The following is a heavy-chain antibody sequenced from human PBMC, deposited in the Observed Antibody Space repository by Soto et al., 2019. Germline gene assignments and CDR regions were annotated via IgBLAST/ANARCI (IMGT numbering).Heavy chain of an antibody. D-gene: IGHD3-3*01. CDR3: ARDKRDLRFLEWSYYFDY. CDR2: ISYDGSNK. J-gene: IGHJ4*02. Sequence: QVQLVESGGGVVQPGRSLRLSCAASGFTFSSYAMHWVRQAPGEGLEWVAVISYDGSNKYYADSVKGRFTISRDNSKNTPXLQLNSLRAEDTAVYYCARDKRDLRFLEWSYYFDYWGQGTLVTVSS. CDR1: GFTFSSYA. V-gene: IGHV3-30-3*01.